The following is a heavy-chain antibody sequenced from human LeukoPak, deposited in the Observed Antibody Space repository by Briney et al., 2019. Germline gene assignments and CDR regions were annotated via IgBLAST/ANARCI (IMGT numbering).Heavy chain of an antibody. J-gene: IGHJ4*02. V-gene: IGHV1-69*05. Sequence: SVKVSCKASGGTFSSYAISWVRQPPGQGLEWMGGIIPIFGTANYAQKFQGRVTITTDESTSTAYMELSSLRSEDTAVYYCARDFHWSGYSFFDYWGQGTLVTVSS. CDR1: GGTFSSYA. CDR2: IIPIFGTA. CDR3: ARDFHWSGYSFFDY. D-gene: IGHD3-3*01.